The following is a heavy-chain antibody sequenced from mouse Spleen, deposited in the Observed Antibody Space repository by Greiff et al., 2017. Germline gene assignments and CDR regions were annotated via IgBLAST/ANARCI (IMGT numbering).Heavy chain of an antibody. V-gene: IGHV14-2*01. CDR3: ASDWDEDFDY. Sequence: EVKVVESGAELVKPGASVKLSCTASGFDIKDYYMHWVKQRTEQGLEWIGRIDPEDGETKYAPKFQGKATITADTSSNTAYLQLSSLTSEDTAVYYCASDWDEDFDYWGQGTTLTVSS. J-gene: IGHJ2*01. CDR1: GFDIKDYY. CDR2: IDPEDGET. D-gene: IGHD4-1*01.